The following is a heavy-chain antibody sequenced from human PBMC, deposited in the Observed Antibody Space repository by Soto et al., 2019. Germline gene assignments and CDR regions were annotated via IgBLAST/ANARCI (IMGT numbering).Heavy chain of an antibody. J-gene: IGHJ4*02. V-gene: IGHV3-23*01. Sequence: EVHLLESGGGLVQPGGSLRLSCVVSGFTFSSYAMAWVRQAPGKGLKWVSTINDSGDSTYYADSVKGRFTISRDNSKNTLYLQMHSLRVDDTAIYYCAKGAYVEGGYWGQGTLVTVSS. D-gene: IGHD3-16*01. CDR1: GFTFSSYA. CDR2: INDSGDST. CDR3: AKGAYVEGGY.